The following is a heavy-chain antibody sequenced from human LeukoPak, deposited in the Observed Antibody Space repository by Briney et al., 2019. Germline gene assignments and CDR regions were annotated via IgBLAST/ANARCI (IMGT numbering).Heavy chain of an antibody. D-gene: IGHD6-19*01. CDR2: ISGSGGST. J-gene: IGHJ4*02. V-gene: IGHV3-23*01. Sequence: GGSLRLSCAVSGITLSNYGMSWVRQAPGKGLEWVAGISGSGGSTNYANSVKGRFTISRDNSKNTLYLQMNSLRAEDTAVYYCAKRSGWLRYWGQGTLVTVSS. CDR1: GITLSNYG. CDR3: AKRSGWLRY.